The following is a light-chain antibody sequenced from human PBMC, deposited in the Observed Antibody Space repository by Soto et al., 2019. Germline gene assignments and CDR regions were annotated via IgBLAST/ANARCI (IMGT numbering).Light chain of an antibody. CDR3: QQYIDWPPGT. V-gene: IGKV3-15*01. CDR2: DTS. J-gene: IGKJ1*01. Sequence: EIVVTQSPATLSVSPGERVTLSCRASQSVSSSLAWYQQRPGQAPRLLIYDTSTRAAGISARFSGSGSGTEFTLTISSLQSEDFAVYYCQQYIDWPPGTCGQGTKVDIK. CDR1: QSVSSS.